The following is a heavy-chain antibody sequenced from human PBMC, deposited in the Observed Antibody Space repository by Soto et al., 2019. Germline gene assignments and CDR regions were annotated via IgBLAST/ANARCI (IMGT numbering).Heavy chain of an antibody. V-gene: IGHV1-18*01. J-gene: IGHJ6*02. D-gene: IGHD3-10*01. CDR2: ISTYTGNT. CDR3: ARGYYYGSGRPTPGGMDV. Sequence: QVHLVQSGAEVKKPGASVKVSCKASGYTFTNYDSNWVRQAPGQGLEWMGWISTYTGNTNYAQKLHGRVTMTTDTSTSTAYMEMRRLRSDDTAVYYCARGYYYGSGRPTPGGMDVWGQGTTVTVSS. CDR1: GYTFTNYD.